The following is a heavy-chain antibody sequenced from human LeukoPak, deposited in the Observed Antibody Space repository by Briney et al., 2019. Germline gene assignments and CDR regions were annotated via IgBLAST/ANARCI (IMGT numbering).Heavy chain of an antibody. V-gene: IGHV4-34*01. Sequence: SETLSLTCAVYGGSFSGYYWSWIRQPPGKGLEWIGEINHSGSTNYNPSLKSRVTISVDTSKNQFSLKLSSVTAADTAVYYCARHREYIVVVPAATFDYWAREPWSPSPQ. CDR3: ARHREYIVVVPAATFDY. CDR1: GGSFSGYY. CDR2: INHSGST. J-gene: IGHJ4*02. D-gene: IGHD2-2*01.